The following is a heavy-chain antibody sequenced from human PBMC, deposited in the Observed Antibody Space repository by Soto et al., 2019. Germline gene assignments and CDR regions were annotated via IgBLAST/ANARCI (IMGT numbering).Heavy chain of an antibody. V-gene: IGHV1-69*12. D-gene: IGHD3-22*01. CDR3: AGHSSGVPGYYYGMDV. CDR1: GGTFSSYA. Sequence: QVQLVQSGAEVKKPGSSVKVSCKASGGTFSSYAISWVRQAHGQGLEWMGGIIPIFDTADYAQKFQGRVTITADESTNTAYMELSSLRSEDTAVYYCAGHSSGVPGYYYGMDVWGQGTTVTVSS. CDR2: IIPIFDTA. J-gene: IGHJ6*02.